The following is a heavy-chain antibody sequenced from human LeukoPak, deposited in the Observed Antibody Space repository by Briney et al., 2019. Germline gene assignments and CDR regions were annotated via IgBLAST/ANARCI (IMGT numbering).Heavy chain of an antibody. CDR1: GFTFSSYW. J-gene: IGHJ6*02. Sequence: GGSLRLSCAASGFTFSSYWMSWVRQAPGKGLEWVANIKQDGSEKYYVDSVKGRFTISRDNAKNSLYLQMNSLRAEDTAVYYCARDRAAVAGNYYYYGMDVWGQGTTVTVSS. V-gene: IGHV3-7*01. D-gene: IGHD6-19*01. CDR2: IKQDGSEK. CDR3: ARDRAAVAGNYYYYGMDV.